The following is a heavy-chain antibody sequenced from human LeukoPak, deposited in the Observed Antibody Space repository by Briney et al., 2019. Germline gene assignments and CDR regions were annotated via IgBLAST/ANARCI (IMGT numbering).Heavy chain of an antibody. CDR2: IYSGGST. J-gene: IGHJ4*02. CDR1: GVTVSNNY. CDR3: ARQKYSSGPYY. D-gene: IGHD6-19*01. V-gene: IGHV3-53*01. Sequence: PGGSLRLSCAASGVTVSNNYMSCVRQAPGNGLEWVSVIYSGGSTYYADSVKGRSTISRDNSKNTAYLQMNSLRAEDTAVYYCARQKYSSGPYYWGQGTLVTVSS.